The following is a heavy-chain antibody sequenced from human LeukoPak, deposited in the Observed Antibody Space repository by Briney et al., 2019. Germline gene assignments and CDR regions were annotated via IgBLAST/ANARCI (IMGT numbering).Heavy chain of an antibody. J-gene: IGHJ4*02. Sequence: GGSLTLSCTASGFTFGDYAMSWFRQAPGKGLEWVGLIRSKAYGGTTKYAASVTARFTISRDDSESIAYLQMNSLKTEDTAVYYCTRAGCGSDCYSVYYFDYWGQGTLVTVSS. CDR1: GFTFGDYA. CDR3: TRAGCGSDCYSVYYFDY. V-gene: IGHV3-49*03. D-gene: IGHD2-21*02. CDR2: IRSKAYGGTT.